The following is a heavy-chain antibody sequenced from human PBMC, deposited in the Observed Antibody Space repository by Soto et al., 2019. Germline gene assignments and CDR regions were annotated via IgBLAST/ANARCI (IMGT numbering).Heavy chain of an antibody. CDR1: GGSISSYY. J-gene: IGHJ6*02. Sequence: TLSLTCTVSGGSISSYYWSWIRQPPGKGLEWIGYIYYSGSTNYNPSLKSRVTISVDTSKNQFSLKLSSVTAADTAVYYCATDGYSGYDGYYYYGMDVWGQGTTVTVSS. CDR3: ATDGYSGYDGYYYYGMDV. D-gene: IGHD5-12*01. V-gene: IGHV4-59*01. CDR2: IYYSGST.